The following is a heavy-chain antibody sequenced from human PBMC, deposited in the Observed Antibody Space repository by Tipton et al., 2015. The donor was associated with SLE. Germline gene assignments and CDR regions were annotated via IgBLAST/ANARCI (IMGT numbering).Heavy chain of an antibody. CDR3: AREGGRQQLVGY. V-gene: IGHV4-61*09. J-gene: IGHJ4*02. D-gene: IGHD6-13*01. CDR2: IYTSGNT. Sequence: TLSLTCTVSGGSISSGSYYWSWIRQPAGKGLEWIGHIYTSGNTNYNPSLKSRVTISVDTSKNQFSLKLSSVTAADTAVYYCAREGGRQQLVGYWGQGTLVTVSS. CDR1: GGSISSGSYY.